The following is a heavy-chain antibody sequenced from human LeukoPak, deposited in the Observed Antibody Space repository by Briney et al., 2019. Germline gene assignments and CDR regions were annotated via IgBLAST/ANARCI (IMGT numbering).Heavy chain of an antibody. J-gene: IGHJ4*02. D-gene: IGHD6-19*01. CDR2: ISGYNGNT. CDR3: ARPVVAGNFDY. CDR1: GYTFTSYG. Sequence: GASVKVSCKVSGYTFTSYGISWVRQAPGQGLEWMGWISGYNGNTNYAQKLQGRVTMTTDTSTSTAYMELRSLRSDDTAVYYCARPVVAGNFDYWGQGTLVTVSS. V-gene: IGHV1-18*01.